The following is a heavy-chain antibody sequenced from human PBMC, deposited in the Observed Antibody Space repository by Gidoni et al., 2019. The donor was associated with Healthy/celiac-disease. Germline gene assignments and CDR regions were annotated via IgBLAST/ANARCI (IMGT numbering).Heavy chain of an antibody. CDR1: GFTFSSYA. V-gene: IGHV3-23*01. J-gene: IGHJ4*02. D-gene: IGHD5-18*01. Sequence: EVQLLESGGGLVQPGGSLRLACAASGFTFSSYAMSWVRQAPGKGLEWVSAISGSGGSTYYADSVKGRFTISRDNSKNTLYLQMNSLRAEDTAVYYCAKDRQGIPIRLDYWGQGTLVTVSS. CDR3: AKDRQGIPIRLDY. CDR2: ISGSGGST.